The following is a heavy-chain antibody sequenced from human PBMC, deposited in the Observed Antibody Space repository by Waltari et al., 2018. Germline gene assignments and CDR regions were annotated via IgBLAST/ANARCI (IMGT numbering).Heavy chain of an antibody. CDR1: GFTFSSYV. V-gene: IGHV3-23*01. J-gene: IGHJ6*02. CDR2: SRGGGTTT. Sequence: EVQLLESGGGLVQPGGSLRLPCSASGFTFSSYVMNWVRQAPGKGLEWVSGSRGGGTTTYYADSVRGRFTISRDDSRNTVYLQMNNLRVEDTAIYYCARRILASEYHGMDVWGQGTTVTVSS. D-gene: IGHD2-2*01. CDR3: ARRILASEYHGMDV.